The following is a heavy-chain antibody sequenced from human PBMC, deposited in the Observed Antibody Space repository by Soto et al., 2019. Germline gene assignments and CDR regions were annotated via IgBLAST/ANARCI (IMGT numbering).Heavy chain of an antibody. CDR2: ISHRGST. V-gene: IGHV4-31*03. Sequence: QVQLQESGPGLVKPSQTLPLSCTVSGGSISSAAYYWSWIRQHPGKGLEWIGYISHRGSTYYTPSIKSRVMISVDTSKNQFSLNLPSVTASATAVYYCAREYTYGSNFFDCWGQGALVTVSS. D-gene: IGHD5-18*01. CDR1: GGSISSAAYY. J-gene: IGHJ4*02. CDR3: AREYTYGSNFFDC.